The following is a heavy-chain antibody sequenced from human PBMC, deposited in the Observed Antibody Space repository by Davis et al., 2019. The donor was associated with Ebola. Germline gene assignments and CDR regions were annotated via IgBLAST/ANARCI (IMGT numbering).Heavy chain of an antibody. Sequence: PGGSLRLSCAGSGFTFSNYHMNWVRQAPGKGLEWIGSIYYSGSTYYNPSLKSRVTISVDTSKNQFSLKLSSVTAADTAVYYCAGTTVVSIPWYFDLWGRGTLVTVSS. CDR1: GFTFSNYH. V-gene: IGHV4-59*05. CDR3: AGTTVVSIPWYFDL. CDR2: IYYSGST. D-gene: IGHD4-23*01. J-gene: IGHJ2*01.